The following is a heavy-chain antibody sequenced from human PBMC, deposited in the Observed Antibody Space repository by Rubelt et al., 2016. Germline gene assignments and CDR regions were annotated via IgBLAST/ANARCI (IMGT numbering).Heavy chain of an antibody. V-gene: IGHV3-15*07. CDR3: TKDIWSAY. Sequence: SNAWMNWVRQAPGKGLEWVGRFKSKTDGETTDYAAPVKGRFTISRDDSKNTLYLQMNSLKTEDTAVYYCTKDIWSAYWCQGTLVTVSS. CDR2: FKSKTDGETT. CDR1: SNAW. D-gene: IGHD3-16*01. J-gene: IGHJ4*02.